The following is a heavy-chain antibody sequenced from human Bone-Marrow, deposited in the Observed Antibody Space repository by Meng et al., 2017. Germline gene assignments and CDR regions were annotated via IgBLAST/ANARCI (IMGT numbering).Heavy chain of an antibody. Sequence: ASVKVSCKASGYTFTSYAMHWVRQAPGQRLEWMGWINAGNGNTKYSQKFQDRVTITRDTSASTAYMELSSLRAEDTAVYYCTGEHERYFRWDYWGQGTLVTVSS. CDR3: TGEHERYFRWDY. CDR2: INAGNGNT. CDR1: GYTFTSYA. J-gene: IGHJ4*02. V-gene: IGHV1-3*01. D-gene: IGHD2/OR15-2a*01.